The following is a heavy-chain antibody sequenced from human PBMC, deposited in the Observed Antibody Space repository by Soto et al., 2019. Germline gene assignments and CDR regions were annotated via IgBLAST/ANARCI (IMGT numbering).Heavy chain of an antibody. CDR2: IYYSGST. V-gene: IGHV4-30-4*01. D-gene: IGHD3-10*01. CDR3: ARHFVAVVIKGWGY. J-gene: IGHJ4*02. Sequence: PSETLSLTCTVSGGSISSGDYYWSWIRHPPGKGLEWIGYIYYSGSTYYNPSLKSRVTISVDTSKNQFSLKLVSVTAADTAVYYCARHFVAVVIKGWGYWGQGTLVTVSS. CDR1: GGSISSGDYY.